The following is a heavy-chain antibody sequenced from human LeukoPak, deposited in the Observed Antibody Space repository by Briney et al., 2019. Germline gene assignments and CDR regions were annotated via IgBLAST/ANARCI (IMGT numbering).Heavy chain of an antibody. J-gene: IGHJ5*02. CDR1: GGSFSDYY. CDR3: TKNNWFDP. Sequence: SETLSLTCAVYGGSFSDYYWSWIRQPPGKGLEWIGQISHNGATKYNPSLTSRVTISVDTSKNQFSLKLNSVTAAATAVYYCTKNNWFDPWGQGTLVTVSS. V-gene: IGHV4-34*01. CDR2: ISHNGAT.